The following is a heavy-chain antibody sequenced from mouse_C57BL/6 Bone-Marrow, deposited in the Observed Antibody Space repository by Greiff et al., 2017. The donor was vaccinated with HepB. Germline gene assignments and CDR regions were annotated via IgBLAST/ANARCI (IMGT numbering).Heavy chain of an antibody. J-gene: IGHJ1*03. D-gene: IGHD2-1*01. CDR3: ARFGNSLYWYFDV. CDR2: IDPSDSET. V-gene: IGHV1-52*01. Sequence: QVQLQQPGAELVRPGSSVKLSCKASGYTFTSYWMHWVKQRPKQGLEWIGNIDPSDSETHYNQKFKDKATVTVDKSSSTAYMQLSSLTSEDSAVYYCARFGNSLYWYFDVWGTGTTVTVSS. CDR1: GYTFTSYW.